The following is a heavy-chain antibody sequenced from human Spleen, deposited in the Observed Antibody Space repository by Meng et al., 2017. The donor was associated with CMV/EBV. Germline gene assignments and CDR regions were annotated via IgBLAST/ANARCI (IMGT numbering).Heavy chain of an antibody. Sequence: GGSLRLSCAASGFTFSSYAMSWVRQAPGRGLEWVSYISSNGGTIYYRDSVKGRFTISRDDTEKSLYLQMNSLRADDTAVYYCVRMSGSYYWFWGQGTLVTVSS. V-gene: IGHV3-48*03. CDR2: ISSNGGTI. D-gene: IGHD1-26*01. CDR1: GFTFSSYA. CDR3: VRMSGSYYWF. J-gene: IGHJ4*02.